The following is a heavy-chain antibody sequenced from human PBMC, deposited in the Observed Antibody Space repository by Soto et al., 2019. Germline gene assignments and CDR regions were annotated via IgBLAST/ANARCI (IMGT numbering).Heavy chain of an antibody. V-gene: IGHV4-61*03. CDR2: IYYTGGT. D-gene: IGHD3-16*01. CDR1: GGSVSSASYY. J-gene: IGHJ5*02. Sequence: QVQLQESGPGLVKPSETLSLTCTVSGGSVSSASYYWSWVRQPPGKGLEWIGYIYYTGGTNYNPSLRSQVTISKDTSKNHFSLNLRSVTAADTAIYYCAGVYGGDWLDPWGQGTRVTVSS. CDR3: AGVYGGDWLDP.